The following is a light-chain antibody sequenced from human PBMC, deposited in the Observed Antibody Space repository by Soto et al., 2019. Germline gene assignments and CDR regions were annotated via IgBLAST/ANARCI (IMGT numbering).Light chain of an antibody. J-gene: IGKJ1*01. CDR2: KAS. Sequence: VQITQAPCTLSGYVVGRVTITCRASQTISSWLAWYQQKPGKAPKLLIYKASTLKSGVPSRFSGSGSGTEFTLTISSLQPDDFATYYCQHYNSYSEAFGQGTKVDIK. V-gene: IGKV1-5*03. CDR3: QHYNSYSEA. CDR1: QTISSW.